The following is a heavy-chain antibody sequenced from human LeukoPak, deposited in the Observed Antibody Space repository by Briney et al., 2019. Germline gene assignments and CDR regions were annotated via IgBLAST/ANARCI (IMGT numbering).Heavy chain of an antibody. D-gene: IGHD6-19*01. V-gene: IGHV1-3*03. CDR2: INTGNGNT. Sequence: ASVKVSCKASGYTFTSYAMHWVRQAPGQRLEWMGWINTGNGNTKYSQEFQGRVTITRDTSANTAYMELSSLRSEDMAVYYCARRSSGWYSGAFDIWGQGTMVTVSS. J-gene: IGHJ3*02. CDR3: ARRSSGWYSGAFDI. CDR1: GYTFTSYA.